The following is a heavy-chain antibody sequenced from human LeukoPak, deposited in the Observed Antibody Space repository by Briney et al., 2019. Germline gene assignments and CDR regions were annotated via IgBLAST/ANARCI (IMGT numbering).Heavy chain of an antibody. Sequence: PGGSLRLSCAASGFTFSTYAMSWVRQAPGKGLEWVSGISSSGGSTYYADSVKGRFTISKDNSKNTLYLQMNGLRAEDTAVYYCARDYDYGDYPGYWGQGTLVTVSS. CDR1: GFTFSTYA. J-gene: IGHJ4*02. D-gene: IGHD4-17*01. V-gene: IGHV3-23*01. CDR3: ARDYDYGDYPGY. CDR2: ISSSGGST.